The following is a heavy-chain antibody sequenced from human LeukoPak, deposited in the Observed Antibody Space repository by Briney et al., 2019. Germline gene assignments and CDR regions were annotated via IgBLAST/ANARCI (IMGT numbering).Heavy chain of an antibody. D-gene: IGHD3-3*01. CDR1: GFTFSSYW. V-gene: IGHV3-7*01. CDR3: ARDTYDFWSGYSLWYFDY. J-gene: IGHJ4*02. Sequence: GGSLRLSCAASGFTFSSYWMSWVRQAPGKGLEWVANIKQDGSEKYYVDSVKGRFTISRDNAKNSLYLQMNSLRAEDTAVYYCARDTYDFWSGYSLWYFDYWGQGTLVTVSS. CDR2: IKQDGSEK.